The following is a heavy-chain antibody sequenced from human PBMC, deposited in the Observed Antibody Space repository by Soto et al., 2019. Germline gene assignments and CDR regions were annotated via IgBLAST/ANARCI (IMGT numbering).Heavy chain of an antibody. CDR1: GFIVSSNY. V-gene: IGHV3-53*01. J-gene: IGHJ6*02. CDR2: IYSGGNT. CDR3: ARDDYGLDV. Sequence: RRLSCAASGFIVSSNYMSWVRQAPGKGLEWVSVIYSGGNTYYADSVKGRFTISKDNSKNTLYLQMNSLTAEDTAVYYCARDDYGLDVWGQGTTVTVSS.